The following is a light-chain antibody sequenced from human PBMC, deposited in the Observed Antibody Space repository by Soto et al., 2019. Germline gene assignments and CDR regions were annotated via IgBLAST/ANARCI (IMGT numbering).Light chain of an antibody. CDR2: DVS. J-gene: IGLJ2*01. CDR1: SSDVGGYNH. CDR3: SSYTSSTTSVL. V-gene: IGLV2-14*01. Sequence: QSVLTQPASVSGSPGQSITISCTGTSSDVGGYNHVSWYQKHPGKAPKLMIYDVSDRPSGISNRFSGSKSGNTASLTISGLQAEDEADYYCSSYTSSTTSVLFGGGTMLTVL.